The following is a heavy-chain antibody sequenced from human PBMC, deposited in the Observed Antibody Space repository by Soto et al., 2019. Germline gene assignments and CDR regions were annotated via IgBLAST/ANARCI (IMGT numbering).Heavy chain of an antibody. V-gene: IGHV5-10-1*01. D-gene: IGHD3-3*01. J-gene: IGHJ3*01. CDR2: IDSSASYI. Sequence: PGESLKISCQGSGYTFSEYRISWVRQMPGKGLEWLGTIDSSASYITYSPSFQGHVTISADKSISTAFLRLTSLKSSDSAMYFCAKLDVTLGSIDVLDLWGQGTVVTVSS. CDR3: AKLDVTLGSIDVLDL. CDR1: GYTFSEYR.